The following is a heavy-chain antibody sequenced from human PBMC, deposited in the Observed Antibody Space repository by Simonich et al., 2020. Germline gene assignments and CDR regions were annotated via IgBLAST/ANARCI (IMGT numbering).Heavy chain of an antibody. D-gene: IGHD2-2*01. V-gene: IGHV1-2*02. CDR1: GYTFTGYY. CDR3: ARDPVVPAAIRNAFDI. CDR2: INPNGGGT. J-gene: IGHJ3*02. Sequence: QVQLVQSGAEVKKPGASVKVSCKASGYTFTGYYMHWVRQAPGQGLGWMGWINPNGGGTNYAQKFQGRVTMTRDTSISTAYMELSRLRSDDTAVYYCARDPVVPAAIRNAFDIWGQGTMVTVSS.